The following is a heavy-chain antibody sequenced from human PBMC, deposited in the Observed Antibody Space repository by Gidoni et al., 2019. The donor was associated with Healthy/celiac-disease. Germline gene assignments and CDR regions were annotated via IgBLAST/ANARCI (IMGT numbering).Heavy chain of an antibody. V-gene: IGHV2-26*01. Sequence: QVTLKESGPVLVKPTETLTLTCTVSGFSLSNARMGVSWIRHPPGKALEWLAQIFSNDEKPYSTSLKSRLTIANDTSKTQVVLTMTNMDPVDTATYYCARIPLLLIGSSWPLDPWGQVTLVTVSA. CDR2: IFSNDEK. CDR1: GFSLSNARMG. J-gene: IGHJ5*02. CDR3: ARIPLLLIGSSWPLDP. D-gene: IGHD6-13*01.